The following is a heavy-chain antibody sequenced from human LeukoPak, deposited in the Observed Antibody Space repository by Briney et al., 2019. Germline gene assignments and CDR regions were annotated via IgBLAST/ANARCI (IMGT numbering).Heavy chain of an antibody. D-gene: IGHD3-16*01. Sequence: GGALRLSCAASRFTFSSSWMHWVRPPPGKGRVWVSRITKDGSSTTYEDSVKGRFTSSRDIAKNTLYLQMDSLRDDDTAVYYCARDPGYESWSPFWGGMDVWGNGTTVIVSS. CDR3: ARDPGYESWSPFWGGMDV. V-gene: IGHV3-74*01. CDR2: ITKDGSST. CDR1: RFTFSSSW. J-gene: IGHJ6*04.